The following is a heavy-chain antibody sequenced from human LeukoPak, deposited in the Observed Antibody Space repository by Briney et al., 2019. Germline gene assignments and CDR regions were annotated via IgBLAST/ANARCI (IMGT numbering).Heavy chain of an antibody. J-gene: IGHJ4*02. CDR2: ISYDGSNK. Sequence: GGSLRLSCAASGFTFSSYAMHWVRQAPGKGLEWVAVISYDGSNKYYADSVKGRFTISRDNSKNTLYLQMNSLRAEDTAVYYCARGYYYDSSGYYYGGYFDYWGQGTLVTVSS. V-gene: IGHV3-30*04. CDR3: ARGYYYDSSGYYYGGYFDY. CDR1: GFTFSSYA. D-gene: IGHD3-22*01.